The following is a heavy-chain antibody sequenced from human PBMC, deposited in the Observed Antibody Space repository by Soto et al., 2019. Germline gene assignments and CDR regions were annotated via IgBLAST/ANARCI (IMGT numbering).Heavy chain of an antibody. V-gene: IGHV1-69*06. Sequence: SVKVSCKASGGTFSSYAISWVRQAPGQGLEWMGGIIPIFGTANYAQKFQGRVTITADKSTSTAYMELSSLRSEDTAVYYCARGTGVVPPDYYYSGMDVWGQGTTATVS. CDR1: GGTFSSYA. CDR2: IIPIFGTA. CDR3: ARGTGVVPPDYYYSGMDV. J-gene: IGHJ6*02. D-gene: IGHD3-3*01.